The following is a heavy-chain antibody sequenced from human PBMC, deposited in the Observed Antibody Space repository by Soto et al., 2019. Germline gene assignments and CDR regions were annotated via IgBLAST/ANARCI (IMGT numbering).Heavy chain of an antibody. J-gene: IGHJ4*02. CDR1: GGTFSSYA. Sequence: QVQLVQSGAEVKKPGSSVKVSCKASGGTFSSYAISWVRQAPGQGLERMGGIIPIFGTANYAQKFQGRVTITADESTSTAYMELSSLRSEDTAVYYCARVALGPGGVIVGSFDYWGQGTLVTVSS. V-gene: IGHV1-69*01. CDR2: IIPIFGTA. CDR3: ARVALGPGGVIVGSFDY. D-gene: IGHD3-16*02.